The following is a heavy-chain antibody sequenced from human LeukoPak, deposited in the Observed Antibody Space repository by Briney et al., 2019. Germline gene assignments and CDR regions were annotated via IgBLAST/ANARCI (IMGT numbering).Heavy chain of an antibody. CDR3: ARTKNDFWSGYYSPGAFDV. Sequence: GGSLRLSCAASGFTFSTYAISWVRQAPGKGLEWVSCISSTSNYIFYADSVRGRFTISRDNAKNSLYLQMNSLRAEDTAVYYCARTKNDFWSGYYSPGAFDVWGQGTMVTVSS. CDR2: ISSTSNYI. V-gene: IGHV3-21*01. J-gene: IGHJ3*01. CDR1: GFTFSTYA. D-gene: IGHD3-3*01.